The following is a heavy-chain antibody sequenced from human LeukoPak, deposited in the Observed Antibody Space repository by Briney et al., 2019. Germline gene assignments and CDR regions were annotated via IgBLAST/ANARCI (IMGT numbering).Heavy chain of an antibody. CDR1: GFTFSSYG. Sequence: GRSLRLSCAASGFTFSSYGMHWVRQAPGKGLEWVAVTWYDGSNKYYADSVKGRFTISRDNSKNTLYLQMNSLRAEDTAVYYCARDKGGYSGYATWFDPWGQGTLVTVSS. D-gene: IGHD5-12*01. CDR2: TWYDGSNK. CDR3: ARDKGGYSGYATWFDP. V-gene: IGHV3-33*01. J-gene: IGHJ5*02.